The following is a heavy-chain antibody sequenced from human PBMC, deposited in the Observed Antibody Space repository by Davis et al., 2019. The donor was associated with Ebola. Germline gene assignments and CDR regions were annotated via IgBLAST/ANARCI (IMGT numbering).Heavy chain of an antibody. J-gene: IGHJ4*02. Sequence: PGGSLRLSCVASGFTFDAYAMHWVRQAPGKGLEWVSGISWNSNRIVYADSVKGRFTISRDNAKDSLYLQMNSLRAEDTALYYCTKGGSITVVDPLAFWGQGTLVTVSS. CDR2: ISWNSNRI. V-gene: IGHV3-9*01. D-gene: IGHD1-14*01. CDR1: GFTFDAYA. CDR3: TKGGSITVVDPLAF.